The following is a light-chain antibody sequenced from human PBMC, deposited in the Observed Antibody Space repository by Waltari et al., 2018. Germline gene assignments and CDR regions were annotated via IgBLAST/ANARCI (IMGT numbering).Light chain of an antibody. Sequence: SSELTQDPAVSVALGQTVRITCQGDNLRTYYASWYQQKPGQAPVLVFYGKNNRPSGIPDRFSDSSSGNTASLIITGTQAEDEAVYYCNSRDTIGDHVVFGGGTKLTVL. CDR1: NLRTYY. CDR2: GKN. V-gene: IGLV3-19*01. J-gene: IGLJ2*01. CDR3: NSRDTIGDHVV.